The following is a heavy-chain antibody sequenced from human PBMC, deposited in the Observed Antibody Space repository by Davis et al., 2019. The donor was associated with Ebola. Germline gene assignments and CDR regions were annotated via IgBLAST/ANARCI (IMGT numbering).Heavy chain of an antibody. J-gene: IGHJ4*02. CDR1: GVSITDHY. Sequence: PSETLSLTCTVSGVSITDHYWSCIRQSPGKGLEWIGYIDYRGRSTYKPSLRSRITMSVDTSKNQFSLKLKSITAADTAVYYCARGGSPAMFKGVDEWGQGTLVTVAS. CDR3: ARGGSPAMFKGVDE. D-gene: IGHD2-2*01. CDR2: IDYRGRS. V-gene: IGHV4-59*11.